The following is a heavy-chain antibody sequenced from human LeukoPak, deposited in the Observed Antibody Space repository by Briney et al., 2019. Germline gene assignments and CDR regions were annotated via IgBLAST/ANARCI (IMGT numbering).Heavy chain of an antibody. D-gene: IGHD1-26*01. J-gene: IGHJ3*02. CDR2: INPSGGST. CDR3: ARVGATMAINFRGAFDI. CDR1: GYTFTSYY. V-gene: IGHV1-46*01. Sequence: GASVKVSCKASGYTFTSYYMHWVRQAPGQGLEWMGIINPSGGSTSYAQKFQGRVTITADESTSTAYMELSSLRSEDTAVYYCARVGATMAINFRGAFDIWGQGTMVTVSS.